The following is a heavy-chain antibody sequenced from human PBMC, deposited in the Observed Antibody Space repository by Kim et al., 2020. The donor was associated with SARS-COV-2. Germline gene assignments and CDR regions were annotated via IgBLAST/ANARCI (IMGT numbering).Heavy chain of an antibody. D-gene: IGHD3-10*01. CDR3: ARVHYYGSGPFDY. CDR1: GGSFSGYY. CDR2: INHSGST. V-gene: IGHV4-34*01. Sequence: SETLSLTCAVYGGSFSGYYWSWIRQPPGKGLEWIGEINHSGSTNYNPSLKSRVTISVDTSKNQFSLKLSSVTAADTAVYYCARVHYYGSGPFDYWGQGTLVTVSS. J-gene: IGHJ4*02.